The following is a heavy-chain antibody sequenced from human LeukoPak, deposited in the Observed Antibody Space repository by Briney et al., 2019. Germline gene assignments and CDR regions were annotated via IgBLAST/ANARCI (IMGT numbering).Heavy chain of an antibody. J-gene: IGHJ4*02. D-gene: IGHD3-10*01. Sequence: SETLSLTCTVSGGSISSYYWSWIRQPPGKGLEWIGYIYYSGSTNYNPSLKSRVTISVDTSKNQFSLKPSSVTAADTAVYYCASLGWGSGSNFDYWGQGTLVTVSS. V-gene: IGHV4-59*01. CDR3: ASLGWGSGSNFDY. CDR2: IYYSGST. CDR1: GGSISSYY.